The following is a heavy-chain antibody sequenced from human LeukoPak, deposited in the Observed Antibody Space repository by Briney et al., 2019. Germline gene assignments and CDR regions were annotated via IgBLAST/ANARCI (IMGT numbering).Heavy chain of an antibody. V-gene: IGHV3-48*03. CDR1: GFTFSSYE. J-gene: IGHJ6*04. CDR3: ARPIIYYYYGMDV. CDR2: ISSSGSTI. Sequence: PGGSLRLSCAASGFTFSSYEMNWVRQAPGKGLEWVSYISSSGSTIYYADSVKGRFTISRDNAKNSLYLQINSLRAEDTAVYYCARPIIYYYYGMDVWGKGTTVTVSS.